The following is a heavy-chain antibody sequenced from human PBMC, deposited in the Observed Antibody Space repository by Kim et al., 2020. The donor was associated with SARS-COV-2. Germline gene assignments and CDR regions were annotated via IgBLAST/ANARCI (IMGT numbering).Heavy chain of an antibody. J-gene: IGHJ6*02. D-gene: IGHD6-25*01. Sequence: ASVKVSCKASGYTFTSYAMHWVRQAPGQRLEWMGWINAGNGNTKYSQKFQGRVTITRDTSASTAYMELSSLRSEDTAVYYCARDRGRLGTSPRGMDVWGQGTTVTVSS. CDR2: INAGNGNT. V-gene: IGHV1-3*01. CDR3: ARDRGRLGTSPRGMDV. CDR1: GYTFTSYA.